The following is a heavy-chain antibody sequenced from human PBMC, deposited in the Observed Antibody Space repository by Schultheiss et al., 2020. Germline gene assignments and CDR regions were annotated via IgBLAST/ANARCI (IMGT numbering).Heavy chain of an antibody. V-gene: IGHV4-31*03. CDR2: INHSGST. CDR1: GGSISSGGYY. Sequence: SATLSLTCTVSGGSISSGGYYWSWIRQHPGKGLEWIGEINHSGSTNYNPSLKRRVTISVDTSKNQFSLKLCSVTAADTAVYYCAREQWLVGYNWFDPWGRGTL. D-gene: IGHD6-19*01. CDR3: AREQWLVGYNWFDP. J-gene: IGHJ5*02.